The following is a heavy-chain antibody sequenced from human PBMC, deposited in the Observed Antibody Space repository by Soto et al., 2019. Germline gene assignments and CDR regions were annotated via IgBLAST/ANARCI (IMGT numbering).Heavy chain of an antibody. V-gene: IGHV5-51*01. CDR3: ARHKIIGYCSGGSCSDTNYGMDV. D-gene: IGHD2-15*01. Sequence: GESLKISCKGSGYSFTSYWIGWVRQMPGKGLEWMGIIYPGDSDTRYSPSFQGQVTISADKSISTAYLQWSSLKASDTAMYYCARHKIIGYCSGGSCSDTNYGMDVWGQGTTVTVSS. CDR2: IYPGDSDT. J-gene: IGHJ6*02. CDR1: GYSFTSYW.